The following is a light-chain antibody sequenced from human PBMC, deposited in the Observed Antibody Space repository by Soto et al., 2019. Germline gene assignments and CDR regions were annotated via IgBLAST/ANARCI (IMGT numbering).Light chain of an antibody. CDR1: TSDIVTFNL. Sequence: AVAEPASVSVSPGQAITISCTGATSDIVTFNLVSWYQQHPGKVPKLMIYEVTRRPSNTSTRFSGSKSGNVASLTVSGLRAEDEADYFCCSYAGSGTFVFGPGTKF. CDR2: EVT. V-gene: IGLV2-23*02. J-gene: IGLJ1*01. CDR3: CSYAGSGTFV.